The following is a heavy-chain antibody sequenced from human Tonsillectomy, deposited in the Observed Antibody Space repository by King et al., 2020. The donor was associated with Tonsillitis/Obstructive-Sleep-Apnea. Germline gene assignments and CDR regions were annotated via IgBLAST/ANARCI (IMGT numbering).Heavy chain of an antibody. CDR2: INHSGST. J-gene: IGHJ4*02. CDR3: ASYYFDH. Sequence: VQLQQWGAGLLKPSETLSLNCGVYGGSFSGYYWSWIRQPPGQGLEWIGEINHSGSTNCNPSLKSRVTISVDTSKNQFSLKLSSVTAADTAGNYCASYYFDHWGPETLVTVSS. V-gene: IGHV4-34*01. CDR1: GGSFSGYY.